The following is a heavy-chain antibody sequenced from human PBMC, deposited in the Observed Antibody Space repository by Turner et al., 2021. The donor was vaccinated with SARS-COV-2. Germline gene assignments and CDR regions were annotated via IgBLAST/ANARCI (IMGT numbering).Heavy chain of an antibody. CDR3: ARGDDPRKSGVV. CDR1: GGSLSGYY. V-gene: IGHV4-34*01. J-gene: IGHJ4*02. D-gene: IGHD3-3*01. CDR2: VHPDGTT. Sequence: QVQLQQWGAGPLKPSETLSLICAVNGGSLSGYYWTWIRQPPGKGLDWIGEVHPDGTTYYNPSLKSRVSMSVDTSKNQFSLKLNSVTAADTAFYYCARGDDPRKSGVVWGQVTLVTVSS.